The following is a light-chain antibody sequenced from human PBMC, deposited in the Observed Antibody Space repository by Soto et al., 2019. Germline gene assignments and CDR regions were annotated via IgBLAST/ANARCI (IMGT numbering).Light chain of an antibody. J-gene: IGKJ4*01. V-gene: IGKV3-15*01. CDR1: ESVSSS. CDR3: QQYNKLPLS. CDR2: GAS. Sequence: EIVMTQSPATLSVSPGERATLSFWASESVSSSLAWYQQKPGQSPRLLIYGASTRATGIPARFSGRGSGKIFTFNISHLESVDLADYFCQQYNKLPLSFGGGTKVEI.